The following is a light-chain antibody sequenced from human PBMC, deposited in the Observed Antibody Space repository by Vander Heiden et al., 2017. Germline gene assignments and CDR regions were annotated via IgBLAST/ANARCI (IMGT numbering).Light chain of an antibody. CDR2: AAS. CDR1: QSISTY. J-gene: IGKJ2*02. V-gene: IGKV1-39*01. Sequence: DIQMTQSPSSLSASVGYRVTISCRASQSISTYLNWYQQKPGRAPKLLIYAASSLQSGVPSRFSGSGHATDFTLTITSLQPEDFTAYYCQQSGSIPPGGTFGQGTKMEIK. CDR3: QQSGSIPPGGT.